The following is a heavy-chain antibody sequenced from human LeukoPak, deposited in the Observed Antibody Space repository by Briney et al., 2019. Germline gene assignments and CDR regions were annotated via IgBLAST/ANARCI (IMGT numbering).Heavy chain of an antibody. V-gene: IGHV3-48*01. CDR3: AREASPQGFPY. CDR1: GFTFSNYN. J-gene: IGHJ4*02. Sequence: GGSLRLSCAASGFTFSNYNMNWVRQAPGKGLEWVSYISSSSSTIYHAYADSVKGRFTISRDNAKNSLYLQMNSLRAEDTAVYYCAREASPQGFPYWGQGTLVTVSS. CDR2: ISSSSSTI.